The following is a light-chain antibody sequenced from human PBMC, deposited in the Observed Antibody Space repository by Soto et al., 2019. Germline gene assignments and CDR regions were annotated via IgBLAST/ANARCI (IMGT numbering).Light chain of an antibody. Sequence: QSVLTQPASVSGSPGQSITISCTGTSSDVGGYNYVSWSQQHPGTAPKLLISEVSNRPSGVSNRFSGSKSGNTASLTISGLQADDEADYYCSSYTASSTLVFGTGTKLTVL. CDR3: SSYTASSTLV. CDR1: SSDVGGYNY. CDR2: EVS. V-gene: IGLV2-14*03. J-gene: IGLJ1*01.